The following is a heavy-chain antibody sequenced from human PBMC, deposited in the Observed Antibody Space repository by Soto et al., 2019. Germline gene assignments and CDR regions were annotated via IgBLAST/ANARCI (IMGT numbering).Heavy chain of an antibody. D-gene: IGHD5-12*01. CDR2: ISSTSSTI. CDR1: GFTFSSCS. CDR3: AKEELGMATILYYFDY. V-gene: IGHV3-48*01. Sequence: EVQLVESGGGLVQLGGSLRLSCAASGFTFSSCSMNWVRQAPGKGLEWLSYISSTSSTIYYADSVKGRFTISRDNAKNSLYLQMNSLRAEDTAVYYCAKEELGMATILYYFDYWGQGTLVTVSS. J-gene: IGHJ4*02.